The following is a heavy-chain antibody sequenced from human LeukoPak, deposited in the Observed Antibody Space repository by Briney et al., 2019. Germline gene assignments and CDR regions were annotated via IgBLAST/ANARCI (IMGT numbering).Heavy chain of an antibody. J-gene: IGHJ4*02. D-gene: IGHD5-12*01. CDR2: IYYSGST. CDR1: GSSISSSSYY. CDR3: ARRKRGQGYYFDY. V-gene: IGHV4-39*01. Sequence: SETLSLTCTVSGSSISSSSYYWGWIRQPPGKGLEWIGSIYYSGSTYYNPSLKSRVTISVDTSKNQFSLKLSSVTAADTAVHYCARRKRGQGYYFDYWGQGTLVTVSS.